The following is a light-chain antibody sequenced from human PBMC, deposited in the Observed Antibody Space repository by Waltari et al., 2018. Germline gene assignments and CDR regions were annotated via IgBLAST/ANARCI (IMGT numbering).Light chain of an antibody. Sequence: EIVLTQSPPTLSLSPGASATLSCRASQSVNYFLAWYQQKPGQAPRLLIYGASTRATGIPDRFSGSGSGTDFSLTISRLEPEDFAVYYCQKYDRLPATFGQGTKVEIK. CDR2: GAS. CDR3: QKYDRLPAT. CDR1: QSVNYF. V-gene: IGKV3-20*01. J-gene: IGKJ1*01.